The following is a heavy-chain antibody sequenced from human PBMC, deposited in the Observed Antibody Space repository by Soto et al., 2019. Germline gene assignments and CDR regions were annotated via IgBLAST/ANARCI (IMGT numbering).Heavy chain of an antibody. CDR3: ARNLKVRYSGYDYYGY. J-gene: IGHJ4*02. D-gene: IGHD5-12*01. Sequence: QVQLQESGPGLVKPSGTLSLTCAVSGGSISSSNWWSWVRQPPGKGLEWIGEIYHSGSTNYNPSLKSRFTISVDKSKNQFSLKLSSVTAADTAVYYCARNLKVRYSGYDYYGYWGQGTLVTVSS. V-gene: IGHV4-4*02. CDR2: IYHSGST. CDR1: GGSISSSNW.